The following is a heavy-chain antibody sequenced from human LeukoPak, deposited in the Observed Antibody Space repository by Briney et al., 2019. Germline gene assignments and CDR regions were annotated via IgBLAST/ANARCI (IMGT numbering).Heavy chain of an antibody. Sequence: PGGSLRLSCAASGFTFSSYAMSWVRQAPGKGLEWVSAISGSGGSTYYADSVKGRFTISRDNSKNTLYLQMNSLRAEDMAVYYCAKDLIGRAVAGLFDYWGQGTLVTVSS. D-gene: IGHD6-19*01. J-gene: IGHJ4*02. CDR3: AKDLIGRAVAGLFDY. CDR1: GFTFSSYA. V-gene: IGHV3-23*01. CDR2: ISGSGGST.